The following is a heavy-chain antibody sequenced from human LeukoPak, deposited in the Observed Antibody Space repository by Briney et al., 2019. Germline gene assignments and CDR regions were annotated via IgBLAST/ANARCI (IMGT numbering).Heavy chain of an antibody. J-gene: IGHJ4*02. CDR2: IRTKSDGETV. V-gene: IGHV3-15*07. CDR1: GFTFSSAC. Sequence: GGSLRLSCAASGFTFSSACLSRVRQAPGKGLEWVGRIRTKSDGETVDYAAPVKGRFTISRDDSKNTLFLQMSSLKTEDTAVYYCATPALGRRLYYYDYWGQGTLVTVSP. D-gene: IGHD3-16*01. CDR3: ATPALGRRLYYYDY.